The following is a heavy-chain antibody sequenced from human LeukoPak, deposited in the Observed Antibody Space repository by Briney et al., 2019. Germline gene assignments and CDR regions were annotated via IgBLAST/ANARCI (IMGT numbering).Heavy chain of an antibody. CDR1: GGSISSGGYS. CDR2: IYHSGST. J-gene: IGHJ5*02. Sequence: TLSLTCAVSGGSISSGGYSWSWIRQPPGKGLEWIGYIYHSGSTYYNPSLKSRVTISVDRSKNQFSLKLSSVTAADTAVYYCARGLEKNWFDPWGQGTLVTVSS. V-gene: IGHV4-30-2*01. CDR3: ARGLEKNWFDP.